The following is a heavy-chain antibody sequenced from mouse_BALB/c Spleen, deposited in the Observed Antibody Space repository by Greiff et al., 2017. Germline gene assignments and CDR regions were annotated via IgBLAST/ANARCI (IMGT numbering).Heavy chain of an antibody. J-gene: IGHJ1*01. CDR2: INPSTGYT. CDR3: ARSRAYYGGV. Sequence: QVQLKESGAELAKPGASVKMSCKASGYTFTSYWMHWVKQRPGQGLEWIGYINPSTGYTEYNQKFKDKATLTADKSSSTAYMQLSSLTSEDSAVYYCARSRAYYGGVWGAGTTVTVSS. CDR1: GYTFTSYW. D-gene: IGHD1-1*01. V-gene: IGHV1-7*01.